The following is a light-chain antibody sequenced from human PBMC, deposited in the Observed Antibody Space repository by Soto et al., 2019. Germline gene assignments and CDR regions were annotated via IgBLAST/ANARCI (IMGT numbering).Light chain of an antibody. J-gene: IGLJ2*01. CDR1: SSNIGAGYD. V-gene: IGLV1-40*01. CDR3: QSYDSLSAFVV. CDR2: GNS. Sequence: QSVLTQPPSVSGAPGQRVTISCTGSSSNIGAGYDVHWYQQLPGTAPKLLIYGNSNRPSGVPDRFSGSKSGTSASLAITGLQAEDEADYYCQSYDSLSAFVVFGGGTKLTVL.